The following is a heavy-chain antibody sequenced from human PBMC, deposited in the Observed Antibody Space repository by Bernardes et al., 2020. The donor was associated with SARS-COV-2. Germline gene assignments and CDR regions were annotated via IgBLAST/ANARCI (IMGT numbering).Heavy chain of an antibody. V-gene: IGHV3-74*01. CDR3: ARGSGNYWFDY. D-gene: IGHD1-26*01. J-gene: IGHJ4*02. CDR2: INGDGNSI. Sequence: GGSLRVCCAASGFTFSSYWMHWVRQAPGKGLVWVSRINGDGNSISYADSVKGRFTISRDNAKNTLYLQMNSLRAEDTAVYYCARGSGNYWFDYWGQGTLITVSS. CDR1: GFTFSSYW.